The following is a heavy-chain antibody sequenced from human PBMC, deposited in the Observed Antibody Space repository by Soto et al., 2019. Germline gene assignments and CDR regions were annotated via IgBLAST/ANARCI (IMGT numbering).Heavy chain of an antibody. Sequence: PEGSPRLSCAASGITFSNYDMDWVRQAPGKGQEWVSAISNRDGRTYYADSVKGRLTISRDNSKNTLYLQMNSLGAQDTAVCYCAIEATRTSCWYYFNXWGQLTTVTVSX. CDR1: GITFSNYD. CDR3: AIEATRTSCWYYFNX. V-gene: IGHV3-23*01. CDR2: ISNRDGRT. J-gene: IGHJ4*02. D-gene: IGHD6-19*01.